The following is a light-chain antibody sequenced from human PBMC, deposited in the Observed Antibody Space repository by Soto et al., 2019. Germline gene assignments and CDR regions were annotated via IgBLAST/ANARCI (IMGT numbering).Light chain of an antibody. CDR2: EVT. CDR3: GSYSSTDTPFV. CDR1: STDVGGYNY. V-gene: IGLV2-14*01. J-gene: IGLJ1*01. Sequence: QSALAQPSSVSGSPGQSITISCTGTSTDVGGYNYVSWYQHHSGKAPQLLIYEVTNRPSGISDRFSGSKSVNTASLTISGLQAEDESDYYCGSYSSTDTPFVFGTGTKLTVL.